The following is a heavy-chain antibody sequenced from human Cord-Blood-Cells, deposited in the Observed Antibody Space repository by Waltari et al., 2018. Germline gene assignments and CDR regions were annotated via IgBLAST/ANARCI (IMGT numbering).Heavy chain of an antibody. CDR2: INHSGST. J-gene: IGHJ3*02. Sequence: QVQLQQWGAGLLKPSETLSLTCAVYGGSFSGYYWSWIRQTPGQGLEWIGEINHSGSTNYNPYLKSRVTISVDTSKNQFSLKLSSVTAAYPAVYYCARPLPGDDAFDIWGQGTMVTVSS. D-gene: IGHD7-27*01. CDR1: GGSFSGYY. CDR3: ARPLPGDDAFDI. V-gene: IGHV4-34*01.